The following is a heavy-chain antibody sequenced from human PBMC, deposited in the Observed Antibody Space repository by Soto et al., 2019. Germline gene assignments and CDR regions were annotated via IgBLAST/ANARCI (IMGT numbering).Heavy chain of an antibody. Sequence: GGSLRLSCAASGGTFSSYAMSWVRQAPGKGLEWVSAISAGGGGTYYADSVKGRFIISRDNSKNTLYLQMNSLRAEDTAVYYCAKDRYYHGSGSRPTWFDPWGQGTLVTVSS. CDR2: ISAGGGGT. CDR1: GGTFSSYA. CDR3: AKDRYYHGSGSRPTWFDP. D-gene: IGHD3-10*01. J-gene: IGHJ5*02. V-gene: IGHV3-23*01.